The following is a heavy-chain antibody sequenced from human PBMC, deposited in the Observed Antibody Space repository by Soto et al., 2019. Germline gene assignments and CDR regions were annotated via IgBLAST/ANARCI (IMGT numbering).Heavy chain of an antibody. Sequence: NPSETLSLTCTVSGGSISSYYWSWIRQPPGKGLEWIGYIYYSGSTNYNPSLKSRVTISVDTSKNQFSLKLSSVTAADTAVYYCARGSSSWYNYYYYYMDVRGKGTTVTVSS. D-gene: IGHD6-13*01. CDR2: IYYSGST. CDR3: ARGSSSWYNYYYYYMDV. CDR1: GGSISSYY. V-gene: IGHV4-59*01. J-gene: IGHJ6*03.